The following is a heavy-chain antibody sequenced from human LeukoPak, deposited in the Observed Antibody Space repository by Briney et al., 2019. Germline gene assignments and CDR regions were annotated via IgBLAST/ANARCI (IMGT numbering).Heavy chain of an antibody. CDR3: AREAPYDFWSGLVLYYFDY. CDR1: GFTFSSYA. V-gene: IGHV3-30*04. D-gene: IGHD3-3*01. Sequence: PGRSLRLSCAASGFTFSSYAMHWVRQAPGKGLEWVAVISYDGSNKYYADSVKGRFTISSDNSKNTLYLQMNSLRAEDTAVYYCAREAPYDFWSGLVLYYFDYWGQGTLVTVSS. J-gene: IGHJ4*02. CDR2: ISYDGSNK.